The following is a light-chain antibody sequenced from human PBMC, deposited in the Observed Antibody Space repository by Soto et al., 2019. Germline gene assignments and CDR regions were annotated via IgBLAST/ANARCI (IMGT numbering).Light chain of an antibody. Sequence: DIVLTQSPGTLSLSPGQRATLSCRASQSISSSFLAWYQQKPGQAPRLLIYGASTRATGIPARFSGSGSGTEFTLTISSLQPDDFATYYCQQYNSYSRTFGQGTKVDIK. CDR2: GAS. CDR1: QSISSSF. V-gene: IGKV3-20*01. J-gene: IGKJ1*01. CDR3: QQYNSYSRT.